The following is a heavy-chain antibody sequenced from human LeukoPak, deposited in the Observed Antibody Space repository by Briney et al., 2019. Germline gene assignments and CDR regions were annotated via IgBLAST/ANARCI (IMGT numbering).Heavy chain of an antibody. V-gene: IGHV3-21*01. CDR1: GFTFSSYS. CDR2: ISSSSSYI. CDR3: PSLPWLVRWVYY. D-gene: IGHD6-19*01. J-gene: IGHJ4*02. Sequence: GGSLRLSCVASGFTFSSYSMNWVRQAPGKGLEWVSSISSSSSYIYYADSVKGRFTISRDNAKNSLYLQMNSLRAEDTAVYYCPSLPWLVRWVYYWGQGTLVTVSS.